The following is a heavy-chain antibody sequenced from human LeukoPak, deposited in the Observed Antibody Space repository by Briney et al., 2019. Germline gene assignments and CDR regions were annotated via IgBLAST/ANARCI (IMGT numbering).Heavy chain of an antibody. Sequence: PGGSLRLSCAASGFTFSSYSMNWVRQAPGKGLEWVSYISSSSSTIYYADSVKGRFTISRDNAKNSLYLQMNSLRAEDAALYYCAKVRGVGYSSGCFDYWGQGTLVTVSS. V-gene: IGHV3-48*04. J-gene: IGHJ4*02. D-gene: IGHD6-19*01. CDR3: AKVRGVGYSSGCFDY. CDR2: ISSSSSTI. CDR1: GFTFSSYS.